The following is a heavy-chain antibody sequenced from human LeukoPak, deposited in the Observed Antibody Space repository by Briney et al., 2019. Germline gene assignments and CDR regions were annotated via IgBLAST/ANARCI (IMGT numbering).Heavy chain of an antibody. J-gene: IGHJ4*02. CDR3: ARRGSGGMYYVFDY. CDR2: VYPFDSDT. Sequence: GESLKISCQVSGYDFITFWIGWVRQMPGKGLEWMGIVYPFDSDTRYSRSFQGQVTMSVDKSTRTAYLQWSSLKASDTATYYCARRGSGGMYYVFDYWGQGTLVTVSS. CDR1: GYDFITFW. V-gene: IGHV5-51*01. D-gene: IGHD2-15*01.